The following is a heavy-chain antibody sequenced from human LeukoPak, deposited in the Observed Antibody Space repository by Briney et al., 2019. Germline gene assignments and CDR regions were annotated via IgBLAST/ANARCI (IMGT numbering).Heavy chain of an antibody. CDR2: ISSGSSYL. V-gene: IGHV3-21*03. CDR3: ARDFYDGFALDY. D-gene: IGHD2/OR15-2a*01. CDR1: GFTLNTYN. Sequence: PGGSLRLSCAASGFTLNTYNMNWVRQAPGKGLEWVSSISSGSSYLFFADSVKGRFSISRDNTKNSLYLQMSGLRAEDTGVYYCARDFYDGFALDYWGQGTLVTVSS. J-gene: IGHJ4*02.